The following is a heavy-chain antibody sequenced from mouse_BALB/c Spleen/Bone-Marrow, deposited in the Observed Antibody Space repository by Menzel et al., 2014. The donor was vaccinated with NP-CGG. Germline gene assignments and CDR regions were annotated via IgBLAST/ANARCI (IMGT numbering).Heavy chain of an antibody. D-gene: IGHD1-1*01. CDR3: ANYYYGSSLFAY. V-gene: IGHV14-3*02. J-gene: IGHJ3*01. CDR1: GFNIKDTY. CDR2: LAPANGNT. Sequence: VQLQQSGAELVKPGASVKLSCTASGFNIKDTYMHWVKQRPEQGLEWIGRLAPANGNTKYDPKFQGKATITADTSSNTAYLQLSSLTSEDTAVYYCANYYYGSSLFAYWGQGTLVTVSA.